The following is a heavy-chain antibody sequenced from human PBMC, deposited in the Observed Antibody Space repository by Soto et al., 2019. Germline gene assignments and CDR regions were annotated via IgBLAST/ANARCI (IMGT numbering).Heavy chain of an antibody. CDR3: ARDLGLLYDSSGYLDY. CDR2: IYYSGST. CDR1: GGSISSSNW. D-gene: IGHD3-22*01. V-gene: IGHV4-4*02. J-gene: IGHJ4*02. Sequence: SETLSLTCAVSGGSISSSNWWSWVRQPPGKGLEWIGDIYYSGSTNNNPSLKSRVTISVDTSKNQFSLKLSSVTAADTAVYYCARDLGLLYDSSGYLDYWGQGTLVTVSS.